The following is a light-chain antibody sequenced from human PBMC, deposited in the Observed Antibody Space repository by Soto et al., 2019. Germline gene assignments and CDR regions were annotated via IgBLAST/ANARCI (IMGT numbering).Light chain of an antibody. CDR1: QGIRND. J-gene: IGKJ1*01. CDR2: AAS. Sequence: AIQMTQSPSSLSASVGCRVTITCRARQGIRNDLGCYQQKPGKAPKLLIYAASSLQSGVPSRFSGSGSGTDFTLTISSLQPEDFATYYCLQDYNYPRTFGQGTKVDIK. CDR3: LQDYNYPRT. V-gene: IGKV1-6*01.